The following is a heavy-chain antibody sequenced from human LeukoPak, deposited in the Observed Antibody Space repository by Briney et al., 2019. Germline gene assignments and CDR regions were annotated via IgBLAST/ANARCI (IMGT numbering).Heavy chain of an antibody. J-gene: IGHJ4*02. D-gene: IGHD3-9*01. CDR1: GYSISNGYY. CDR2: IYSSGST. CDR3: VRQLLVAHFDS. Sequence: SETLSLTCTVSGYSISNGYYWGWIRQPPGKGLEWIGSIYSSGSTYYNPSLKSRVTVSVDMSKNQFSLKLKSVTAADTAVYYCVRQLLVAHFDSWGQGTLVTVSS. V-gene: IGHV4-38-2*02.